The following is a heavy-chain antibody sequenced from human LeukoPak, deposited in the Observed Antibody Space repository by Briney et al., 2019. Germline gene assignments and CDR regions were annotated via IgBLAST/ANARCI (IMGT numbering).Heavy chain of an antibody. CDR2: ISYDGSNK. V-gene: IGHV3-30*04. CDR3: ARSGRDYDILTGPYYYYYMDV. Sequence: GGSLRLSCAASGFTFSSYAMHWVRQAPGKGLEWVAVISYDGSNKYYADSVKGRFTISRDNSKNTLYLQMNSLRAEDTAVYYCARSGRDYDILTGPYYYYYMDVWGKGTTVTVSS. J-gene: IGHJ6*03. D-gene: IGHD3-9*01. CDR1: GFTFSSYA.